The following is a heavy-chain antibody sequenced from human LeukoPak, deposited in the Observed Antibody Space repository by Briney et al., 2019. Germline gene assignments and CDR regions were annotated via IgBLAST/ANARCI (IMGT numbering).Heavy chain of an antibody. CDR1: GFTLSIYY. D-gene: IGHD3-3*02. CDR2: IYSGGTT. J-gene: IGHJ2*01. V-gene: IGHV3-53*01. CDR3: ARLGDHFHWNLDL. Sequence: GGSLRLSCAASGFTLSIYYMNWVRQAPGKGLEWGSIIYSGGTTYYADSVKGGLTISRDTYTNTLSLQMNNLGAEDTAVYFCARLGDHFHWNLDLWGRGTLVTVSS.